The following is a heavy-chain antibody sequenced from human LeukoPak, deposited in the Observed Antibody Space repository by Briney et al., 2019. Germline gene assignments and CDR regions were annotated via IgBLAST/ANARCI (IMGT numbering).Heavy chain of an antibody. J-gene: IGHJ5*02. CDR2: IIPIFGTA. V-gene: IGHV1-69*06. D-gene: IGHD6-13*01. Sequence: SVTVSFKASGGTFSSYAISWVRQAPGQGLEWMGGIIPIFGTANYAQKFQGRVTITADKSTSTAYMELSSLRSEDTAVYYCARDLRRIAAAGRRENWFDPWGQGTLVTVSS. CDR3: ARDLRRIAAAGRRENWFDP. CDR1: GGTFSSYA.